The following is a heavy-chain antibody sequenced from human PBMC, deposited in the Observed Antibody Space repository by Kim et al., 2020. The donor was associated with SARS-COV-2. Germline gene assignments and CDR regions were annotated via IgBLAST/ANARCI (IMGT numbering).Heavy chain of an antibody. D-gene: IGHD6-6*01. J-gene: IGHJ6*02. CDR3: ARHPTPSSSPQAYYYGMDV. CDR2: IYPGDSDT. CDR1: GYSFTSYW. Sequence: GESLKISCKGSGYSFTSYWIGWVRQMPGKGLEWMGIIYPGDSDTRYSPSFQGQVTISADKSISTAYLQWSSLKASDTAMYYCARHPTPSSSPQAYYYGMDVWGQGTTVTVSS. V-gene: IGHV5-51*01.